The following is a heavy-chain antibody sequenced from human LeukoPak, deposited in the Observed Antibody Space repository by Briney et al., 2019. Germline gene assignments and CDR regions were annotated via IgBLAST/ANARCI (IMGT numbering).Heavy chain of an antibody. CDR3: ARAGKDSGWLFDL. V-gene: IGHV3-48*03. CDR1: GFTFSSCG. Sequence: GGSLRLSCAASGFTFSSCGMNWVRQAPGKGLEWVSYISSSGSTMYQAASVKGRFTISRDNAKNSLYLQMNSLRAEDTAVYYCARAGKDSGWLFDLWGRGTLVTVSS. CDR2: ISSSGSTM. J-gene: IGHJ2*01. D-gene: IGHD3-10*01.